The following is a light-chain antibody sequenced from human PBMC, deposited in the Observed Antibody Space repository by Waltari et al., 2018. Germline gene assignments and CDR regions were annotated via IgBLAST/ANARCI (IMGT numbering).Light chain of an antibody. J-gene: IGLJ2*01. Sequence: SYELTQPPSVSVSPGQTARITCSGDALPKQDAYWYQQRPGRSPVLVIYRDTERPSGHPERFSGSSSGTIVTLTISGVQAEDEADYYCQSADSSGNYVVFGGGTKLTVL. CDR1: ALPKQD. CDR3: QSADSSGNYVV. V-gene: IGLV3-25*03. CDR2: RDT.